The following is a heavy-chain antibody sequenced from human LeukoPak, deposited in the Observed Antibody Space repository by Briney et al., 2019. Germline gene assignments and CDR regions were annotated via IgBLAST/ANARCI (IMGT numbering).Heavy chain of an antibody. D-gene: IGHD5-18*01. CDR1: GFTFSNYW. Sequence: GGSLRLSCAASGFTFSNYWMHWVRQAPGKGLVWVSRINSDGSTSSYADSVKGRFTISRDNAKNTLYLQMNSLRAEDTAVYYCARGASGYSYGWGQGTLVTVSS. CDR2: INSDGSTS. J-gene: IGHJ4*02. V-gene: IGHV3-74*01. CDR3: ARGASGYSYG.